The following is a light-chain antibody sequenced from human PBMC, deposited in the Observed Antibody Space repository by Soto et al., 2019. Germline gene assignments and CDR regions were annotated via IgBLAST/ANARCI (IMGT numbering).Light chain of an antibody. V-gene: IGKV1-33*01. CDR2: SAS. Sequence: DIQMTQSPSSLSASEGDRVTITCQASQDISNSLNWYRQIPGRAPDLLIYSASTLETGVPSRFSGSGSETHFIFTITSVQPEDFATYYCQQYESPPYTFGQGTKLEV. CDR3: QQYESPPYT. J-gene: IGKJ2*01. CDR1: QDISNS.